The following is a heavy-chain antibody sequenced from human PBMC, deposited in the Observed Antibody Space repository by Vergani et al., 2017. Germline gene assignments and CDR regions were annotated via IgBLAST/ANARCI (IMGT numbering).Heavy chain of an antibody. CDR3: AKDSSIGIVVVPAAMGFDY. CDR2: ISGSGGST. CDR1: GFTFSSYA. D-gene: IGHD2-2*01. J-gene: IGHJ4*02. V-gene: IGHV3-23*01. Sequence: EVQLLESGGGLVQPGGSLRLSCAASGFTFSSYAMSGFRQAPGKGLEWVSAISGSGGSTYYADSVKGRFTISRDNSKNTLYLQMNSLRAEDTAVYYCAKDSSIGIVVVPAAMGFDYWGQGTLVTVSS.